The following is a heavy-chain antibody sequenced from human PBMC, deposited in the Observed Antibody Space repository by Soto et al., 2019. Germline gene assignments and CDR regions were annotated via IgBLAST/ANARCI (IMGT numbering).Heavy chain of an antibody. J-gene: IGHJ4*02. CDR3: ARAVAVAADFAY. CDR1: GYTFTGYA. Sequence: QVQLVQSGAEEKKPGASVKVSCKASGYTFTGYAMHWVRQAPGQRLEWMGWINVGNGNTKYSQKFQGRVTITRDTTAITAYMELSSLRSEDTAVYYCARAVAVAADFAYWGQGTLVTVSS. CDR2: INVGNGNT. D-gene: IGHD6-19*01. V-gene: IGHV1-3*05.